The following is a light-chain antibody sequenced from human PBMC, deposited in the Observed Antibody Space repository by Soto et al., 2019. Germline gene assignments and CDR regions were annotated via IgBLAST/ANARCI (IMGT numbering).Light chain of an antibody. V-gene: IGLV2-8*01. CDR2: EVT. CDR3: SSYACSNSQSFRV. J-gene: IGLJ2*01. CDR1: SSDVGGYNY. Sequence: QSALTQPPSASGSPGQSVTISCTGTSSDVGGYNYVSWYQQHPGKAPKLMIYEVTKRPSGVPDRFSGSKSGNTASLTVSGLRTEDEADYYCSSYACSNSQSFRVFGGGTKLTVL.